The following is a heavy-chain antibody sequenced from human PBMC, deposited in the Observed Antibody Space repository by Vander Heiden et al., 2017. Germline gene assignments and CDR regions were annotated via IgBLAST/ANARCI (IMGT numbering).Heavy chain of an antibody. V-gene: IGHV3-33*01. CDR2: IWYDGSNK. CDR1: GFTFSSYG. Sequence: QVQLVESGGGVVQPGRSLRRSCAASGFTFSSYGRNWVRQAPGKGLEWVAVIWYDGSNKYYADSVKGRFTISRDNSKNTLYLQMNSLRAEDTAVYYCASQTDPYYYYYGMDVWGQGTTVTVSS. CDR3: ASQTDPYYYYYGMDV. J-gene: IGHJ6*02. D-gene: IGHD1-1*01.